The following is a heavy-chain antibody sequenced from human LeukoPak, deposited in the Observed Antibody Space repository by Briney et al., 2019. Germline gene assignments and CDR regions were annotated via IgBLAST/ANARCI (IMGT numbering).Heavy chain of an antibody. CDR2: INWNGGST. V-gene: IGHV3-20*04. Sequence: TGGSLRLSCAASGFTFDDYGMSWVRQAPGKGLEWVSGINWNGGSTGYADSVKGRFTISRDNSKNTLYLQMNSLRAEDTAVYYCAKDPERMEKSSWYEYFQHWGQGTLVTVSS. CDR3: AKDPERMEKSSWYEYFQH. CDR1: GFTFDDYG. D-gene: IGHD6-13*01. J-gene: IGHJ1*01.